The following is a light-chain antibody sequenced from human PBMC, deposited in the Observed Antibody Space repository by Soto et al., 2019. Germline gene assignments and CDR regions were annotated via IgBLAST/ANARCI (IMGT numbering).Light chain of an antibody. V-gene: IGKV1-5*03. Sequence: DIQMTQSPSTLSASVGDRVTITCRASQSISGWLAWYQQKPGKAPNLLIYQASTLQSGVPSRFSGSGSGTEFTLTISSLQPEDFATYYCQQHNTDSRTFGRGTKVEIK. J-gene: IGKJ1*01. CDR1: QSISGW. CDR3: QQHNTDSRT. CDR2: QAS.